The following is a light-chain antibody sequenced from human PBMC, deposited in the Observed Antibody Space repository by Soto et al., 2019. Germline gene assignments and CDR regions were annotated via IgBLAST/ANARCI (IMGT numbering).Light chain of an antibody. Sequence: EIVMTQSPATLSVSPGDRATLSCRASQGIKDYVAWFQQKPGQAPRLLIYGASTRATAIPARFSGSGSGTDFTLTIIRLQPEDFAVYSCQQYGSSPPRYTFGQGTKLELK. J-gene: IGKJ2*01. CDR1: QGIKDY. CDR2: GAS. V-gene: IGKV3-20*01. CDR3: QQYGSSPPRYT.